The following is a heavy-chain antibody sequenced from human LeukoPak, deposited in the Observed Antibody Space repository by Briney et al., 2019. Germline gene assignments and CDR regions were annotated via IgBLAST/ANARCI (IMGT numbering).Heavy chain of an antibody. CDR3: ARDPYVVGAYYFDY. D-gene: IGHD1-26*01. V-gene: IGHV3-30-3*01. CDR2: ISYDRSNK. J-gene: IGHJ4*02. Sequence: GGSLRLSCAASGFTFSSYAMHWVRQAPGKGLEWVAVISYDRSNKYYADSVKGRFTISRDNSKNTLYLQMNSLRAEDTAVYYCARDPYVVGAYYFDYWGQGTLVTVSS. CDR1: GFTFSSYA.